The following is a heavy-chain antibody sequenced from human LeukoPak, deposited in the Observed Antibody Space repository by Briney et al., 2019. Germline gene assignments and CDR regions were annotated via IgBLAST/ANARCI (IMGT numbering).Heavy chain of an antibody. D-gene: IGHD2-15*01. CDR2: MNPNSGNT. V-gene: IGHV1-8*03. Sequence: ASVKVSCKASGYTFTSYDINWVRQATGQGLESMGWMNPNSGNTGYAQKFQGRVTITRNTSISTAYMELSSLRSEDTAVYYCARAGHLLPPTDAFDIWGQGTMVTVSS. CDR1: GYTFTSYD. J-gene: IGHJ3*02. CDR3: ARAGHLLPPTDAFDI.